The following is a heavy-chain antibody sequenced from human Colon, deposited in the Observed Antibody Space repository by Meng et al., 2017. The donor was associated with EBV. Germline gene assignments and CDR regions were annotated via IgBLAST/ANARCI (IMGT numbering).Heavy chain of an antibody. J-gene: IGHJ4*02. V-gene: IGHV4-39*06. CDR1: GDSISGSGDY. CDR3: ARDGPLL. CDR2: IYYTGST. Sequence: RLQLQVSGPGLVRPSETLSLTCSVSGDSISGSGDYWGWVRQPPGKGLEWIGNIYYTGSTYYNPSLKSRVTISVDTSKNQFSLKVTSMTAADTAVYYCARDGPLLWGPGTLVTVSS.